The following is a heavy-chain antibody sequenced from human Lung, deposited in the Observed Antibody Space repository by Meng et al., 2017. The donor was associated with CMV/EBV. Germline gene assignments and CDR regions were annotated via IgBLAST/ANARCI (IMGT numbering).Heavy chain of an antibody. CDR2: INSGSRGTI. Sequence: ESXKISXATSGFTFSTYAMNWVRQAPGKGLEWVSTINSGSRGTIFYANSVRGRFTISRDDSRNTLYLQMISLRAEDTAIYYCAKRLPYYGMDVWGQGTAVTVSS. D-gene: IGHD2-15*01. J-gene: IGHJ6*01. V-gene: IGHV3-23*01. CDR1: GFTFSTYA. CDR3: AKRLPYYGMDV.